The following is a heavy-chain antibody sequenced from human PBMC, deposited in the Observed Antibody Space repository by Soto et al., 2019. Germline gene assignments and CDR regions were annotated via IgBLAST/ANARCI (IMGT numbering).Heavy chain of an antibody. CDR3: AREPSCSSTSCYLNWFDP. J-gene: IGHJ5*02. CDR2: TYYRSKWYN. V-gene: IGHV6-1*01. CDR1: GDSVSSNSAA. D-gene: IGHD2-2*01. Sequence: QVPLQQSGPGLVKPSQTLSLTCAISGDSVSSNSAAWNWIRQSPSRGLEWLGRTYYRSKWYNDYAVSVKSRITINPDTSKNQFSLQLNSVTPEDTAVYYCAREPSCSSTSCYLNWFDPWGQGTLVTVSS.